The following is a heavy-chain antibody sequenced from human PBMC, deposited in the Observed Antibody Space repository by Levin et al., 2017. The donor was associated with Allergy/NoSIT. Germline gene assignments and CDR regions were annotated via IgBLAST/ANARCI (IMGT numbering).Heavy chain of an antibody. CDR2: INPNSGGT. J-gene: IGHJ5*02. Sequence: GESLKISCKASGYTFIDYYIHWVRQAPGQGLEWMGWINPNSGGTEYAQKFQDRVTLARDTSISTVYLYMSSLRSDDTAMYYCASLSGWYNHWGQGSLVTFSS. D-gene: IGHD6-25*01. CDR1: GYTFIDYY. CDR3: ASLSGWYNH. V-gene: IGHV1-2*02.